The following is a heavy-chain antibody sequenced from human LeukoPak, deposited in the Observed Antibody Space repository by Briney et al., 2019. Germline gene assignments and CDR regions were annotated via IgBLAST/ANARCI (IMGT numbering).Heavy chain of an antibody. J-gene: IGHJ2*01. Sequence: GGSLRLSCAASGFTFSSYSMNWVRQAPGKGLEWVSYISSSSSTIYYADSVKGRFTISRDNSKNTLYLQMNSLRAEDTAVYYCAKTPLGVTPGYFDLWGRGTLVTVSS. CDR2: ISSSSSTI. CDR3: AKTPLGVTPGYFDL. V-gene: IGHV3-48*01. CDR1: GFTFSSYS. D-gene: IGHD4-17*01.